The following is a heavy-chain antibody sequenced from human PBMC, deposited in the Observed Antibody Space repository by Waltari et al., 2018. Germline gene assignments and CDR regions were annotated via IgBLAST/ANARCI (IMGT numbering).Heavy chain of an antibody. CDR1: GGSGSNSNW. CDR3: GRVGEWSGGSIDF. V-gene: IGHV4-4*02. J-gene: IGHJ4*02. Sequence: QLQLRESGAGLVKPSGTLSLTCAVSGGSGSNSNWWTWVRQPPGAGLALIGDIYHSGTNSYNPSLKSRVTISVDKSKNQFSLKMTSLAAADTAVYYCGRVGEWSGGSIDFWGQGALITVSS. D-gene: IGHD2-15*01. CDR2: IYHSGTN.